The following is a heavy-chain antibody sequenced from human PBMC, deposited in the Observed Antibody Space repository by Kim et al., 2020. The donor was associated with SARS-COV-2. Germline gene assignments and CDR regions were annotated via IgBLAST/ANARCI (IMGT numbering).Heavy chain of an antibody. CDR3: VRGGEPPFY. D-gene: IGHD3-10*01. CDR2: IRNDGHTT. J-gene: IGHJ4*02. Sequence: GGSLRLSCAVSGFAFSSYLMHWVRQAPGKGLVWVSYIRNDGHTTEYADSVRGRFTISRDNTKNTLYLQMNSLRVDDTAMYFCVRGGEPPFYWGQGTLVTVSA. CDR1: GFAFSSYL. V-gene: IGHV3-74*01.